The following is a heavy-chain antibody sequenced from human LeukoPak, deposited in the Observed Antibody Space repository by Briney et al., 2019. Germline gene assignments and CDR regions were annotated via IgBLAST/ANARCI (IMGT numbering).Heavy chain of an antibody. CDR2: IYSSGSA. J-gene: IGHJ4*02. D-gene: IGHD5-12*01. Sequence: SETLSLTCTVSGGSISPYYWSWIRQPPGKGLEWIGYIYSSGSANYNPSLKSRVTISVDTSKNQFSLKLSSVTAADTAVYYCARMGGYSGYATHWGQGTLVTVSS. V-gene: IGHV4-59*08. CDR1: GGSISPYY. CDR3: ARMGGYSGYATH.